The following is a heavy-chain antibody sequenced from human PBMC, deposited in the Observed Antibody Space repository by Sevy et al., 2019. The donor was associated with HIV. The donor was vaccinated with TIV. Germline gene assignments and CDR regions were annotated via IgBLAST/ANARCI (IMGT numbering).Heavy chain of an antibody. CDR3: ARDCSSTTCLWGLDV. CDR1: GFTFSNYW. J-gene: IGHJ6*02. V-gene: IGHV3-7*03. CDR2: IKRDGSER. Sequence: GGSLRLSCAASGFTFSNYWMTWVRQAPGKGLEWVANIKRDGSERYYVASVKGRFTISRDNAKNSLYLQMNSLRADETAVYYCARDCSSTTCLWGLDVWGQGTTVTVSS. D-gene: IGHD2-2*01.